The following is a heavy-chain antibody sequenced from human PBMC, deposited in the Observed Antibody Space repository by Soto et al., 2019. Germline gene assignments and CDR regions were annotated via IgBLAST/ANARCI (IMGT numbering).Heavy chain of an antibody. CDR1: GFTFSGYN. J-gene: IGHJ4*02. V-gene: IGHV3-21*01. CDR3: AGDGGGGLPAYFDN. D-gene: IGHD2-21*01. CDR2: ISSSGTYT. Sequence: EVHLVESGGGLVKSGGSLRLSCAASGFTFSGYNLNWVRQAPGKGPEWVSFISSSGTYTYFTDSVKGRFTISRDNAKNALDLHMNSMRAEDTAMYYGAGDGGGGLPAYFDNWGQGPLVTVFS.